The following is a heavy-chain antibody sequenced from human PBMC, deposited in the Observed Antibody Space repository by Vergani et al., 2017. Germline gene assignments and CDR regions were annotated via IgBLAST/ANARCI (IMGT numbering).Heavy chain of an antibody. Sequence: QVQLVESGGGVVQPGGSLRLSCAASGFTFSSYGMHWVRQAPGKGLEWVAFIRYDGSNKYYADSVKGRFTISRDNSKNTLYLQMNSLRAEDTAVYYCAKGPYYDSSGYSYYYYGMDVWSQGTTVTVSS. V-gene: IGHV3-30*02. D-gene: IGHD3-22*01. CDR2: IRYDGSNK. J-gene: IGHJ6*02. CDR1: GFTFSSYG. CDR3: AKGPYYDSSGYSYYYYGMDV.